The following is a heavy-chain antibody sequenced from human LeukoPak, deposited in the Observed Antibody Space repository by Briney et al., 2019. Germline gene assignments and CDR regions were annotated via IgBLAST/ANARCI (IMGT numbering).Heavy chain of an antibody. Sequence: SETLSLTCTVSGDSISTSNYYWGWIRQPPGKGLEFIGSIYHSGLTYYNPSLKSRVTISVDRSKNQFSLKLSSVTAADTAVYYCARGDYDSSGYGTYYFDYWGQGTLVTVSS. CDR1: GDSISTSNYY. D-gene: IGHD3-22*01. CDR2: IYHSGLT. V-gene: IGHV4-39*07. J-gene: IGHJ4*02. CDR3: ARGDYDSSGYGTYYFDY.